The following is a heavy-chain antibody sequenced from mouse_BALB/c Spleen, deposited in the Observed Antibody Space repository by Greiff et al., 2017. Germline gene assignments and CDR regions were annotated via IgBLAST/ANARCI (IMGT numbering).Heavy chain of an antibody. Sequence: VQGVESGPGLVAPSQSLSITCTVSGFSLTSYDISWIRQPPGKGLEWLGVIWTGGGTNYNSAFMSRLSISKDNSKSQVFLKMNSLQTDDTAIYYCVRDGNYAAMDYWGQGTSVTVSS. V-gene: IGHV2-9-2*01. CDR3: VRDGNYAAMDY. CDR1: GFSLTSYD. J-gene: IGHJ4*01. CDR2: IWTGGGT. D-gene: IGHD2-1*01.